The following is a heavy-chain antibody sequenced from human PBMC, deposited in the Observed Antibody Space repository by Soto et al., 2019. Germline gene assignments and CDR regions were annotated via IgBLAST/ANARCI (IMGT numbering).Heavy chain of an antibody. D-gene: IGHD6-13*01. CDR2: INHSGST. Sequence: QVHLQQWGAGLLKPSETLSLTCAVYGGSFSDYYWAWIRQPPGKGLEWIGEINHSGSTNYNPSLKTRVTXXVXTXXEQFSLKVNSVIAADTAVYYCVRSLRQLVPNASDYWGQGTLVTVSS. J-gene: IGHJ4*02. CDR3: VRSLRQLVPNASDY. CDR1: GGSFSDYY. V-gene: IGHV4-34*01.